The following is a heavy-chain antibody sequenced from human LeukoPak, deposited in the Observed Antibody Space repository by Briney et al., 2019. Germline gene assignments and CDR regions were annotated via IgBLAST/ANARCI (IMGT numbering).Heavy chain of an antibody. CDR3: ATLLYSSGWYGYFDY. J-gene: IGHJ4*02. Sequence: PGGSLRLSCAASGFTFSNAWMSWVRQAPGKGLEWVGRINSKTDGGTTDYAAPVKGRFSTSRDDSKDTLYLQMNSLKAEDTAVYYCATLLYSSGWYGYFDYWGQGALVTVSS. D-gene: IGHD6-19*01. CDR2: INSKTDGGTT. V-gene: IGHV3-15*01. CDR1: GFTFSNAW.